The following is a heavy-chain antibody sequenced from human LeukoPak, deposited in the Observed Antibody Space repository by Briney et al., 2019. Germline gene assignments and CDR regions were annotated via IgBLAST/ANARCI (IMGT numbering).Heavy chain of an antibody. J-gene: IGHJ1*01. D-gene: IGHD3-22*01. Sequence: SVKVSCKASGGTFNSFAISWVRQAPGQGLEWVGRIIPLLGTPDYAQKFQGRVTITSDKYTGTAYIELSSLKSEDTAMYYCARMKYFDSTGYSHAEYFQHWGQGTLVIVSS. CDR1: GGTFNSFA. CDR2: IIPLLGTP. V-gene: IGHV1-69*04. CDR3: ARMKYFDSTGYSHAEYFQH.